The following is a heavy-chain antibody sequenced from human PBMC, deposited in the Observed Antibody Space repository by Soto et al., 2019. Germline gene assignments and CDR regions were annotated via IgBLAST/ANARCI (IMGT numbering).Heavy chain of an antibody. Sequence: SETLSLTCTVSGCSISSYYWSWIRQPPGKGLEWIGYIYYSGSTNYNPSLKSRVTISVDTSKNQFSLKLSSVTAADTAVYYCARRGEIWGSYRNAFDYWGQGTLVTVSS. CDR2: IYYSGST. CDR3: ARRGEIWGSYRNAFDY. D-gene: IGHD3-16*02. CDR1: GCSISSYY. V-gene: IGHV4-59*01. J-gene: IGHJ4*02.